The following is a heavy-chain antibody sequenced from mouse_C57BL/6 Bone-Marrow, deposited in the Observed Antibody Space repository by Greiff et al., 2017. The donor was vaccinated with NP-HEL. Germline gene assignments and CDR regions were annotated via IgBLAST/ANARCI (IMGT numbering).Heavy chain of an antibody. CDR3: ARERSWAWFAY. Sequence: QVQLQQPGAELVKPGASVKMSCKASGYTFTSYWITWVKQRPGQGLEWIGDIYPGSGSTNYNEKFKSKATLTVDTSSSTAYMQLSSLTSESSAIYYWARERSWAWFAYWGQVTLVTVSA. CDR2: IYPGSGST. J-gene: IGHJ3*01. D-gene: IGHD4-1*01. CDR1: GYTFTSYW. V-gene: IGHV1-55*01.